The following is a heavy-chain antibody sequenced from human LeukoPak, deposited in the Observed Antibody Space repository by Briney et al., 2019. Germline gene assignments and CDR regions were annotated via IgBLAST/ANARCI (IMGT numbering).Heavy chain of an antibody. CDR1: GFTFYTSG. V-gene: IGHV3-30*02. CDR3: VRDGAHWDLDY. CDR2: IKFDGGNE. D-gene: IGHD1-26*01. Sequence: PGGSLRLSCATSGFTFYTSGMYWIRQAPGKGLEWVAFIKFDGGNEYADSVKGRFTISRDNSKNTVYLQMNSLRAEDTAMYYCVRDGAHWDLDYWGQGTLVTVSS. J-gene: IGHJ4*02.